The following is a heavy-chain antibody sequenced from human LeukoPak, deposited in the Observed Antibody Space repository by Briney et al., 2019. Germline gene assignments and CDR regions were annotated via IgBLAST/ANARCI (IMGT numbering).Heavy chain of an antibody. V-gene: IGHV3-23*01. CDR1: RDTLSSYS. Sequence: PGGSLRLSCAASRDTLSSYSMNWVRQAPGKGLEWVSAISGSGGSTYYADSVKGRFTISRDNSKNTLYLQMNSLRAEDTAVYYCAKDHYGSGSSYDYWGQGTLVTVSS. J-gene: IGHJ4*02. CDR2: ISGSGGST. CDR3: AKDHYGSGSSYDY. D-gene: IGHD3-10*01.